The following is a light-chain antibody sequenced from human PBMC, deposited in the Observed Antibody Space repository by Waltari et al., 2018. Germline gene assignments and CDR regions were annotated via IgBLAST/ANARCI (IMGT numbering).Light chain of an antibody. J-gene: IGLJ3*02. CDR3: QVWDDVTDSGV. V-gene: IGLV3-21*04. CDR1: NIGSKS. Sequence: YVLTQPPSVSVDPGKTARLTCGGDNIGSKSVNWYQQKPGQDPVLVMFYDSDRPSAIPERFSGSNSGNTATLTISWVEAGDEADYHCQVWDDVTDSGVFGGGTKLTVL. CDR2: YDS.